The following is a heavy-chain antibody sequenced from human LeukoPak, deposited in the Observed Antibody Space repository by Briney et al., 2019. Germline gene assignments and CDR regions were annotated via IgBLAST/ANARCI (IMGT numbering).Heavy chain of an antibody. V-gene: IGHV1-18*01. J-gene: IGHJ5*02. CDR3: ASGAAAGWFDP. Sequence: GASVKVSCKASGYTLTSYGISWVRQAPGQGLEWMGWISAYNGNTNYAQKLQGRVTMTTDTSTSTAYMELSRLRSDDTAVYYCASGAAAGWFDPWGQGTLVTVSS. CDR1: GYTLTSYG. D-gene: IGHD6-13*01. CDR2: ISAYNGNT.